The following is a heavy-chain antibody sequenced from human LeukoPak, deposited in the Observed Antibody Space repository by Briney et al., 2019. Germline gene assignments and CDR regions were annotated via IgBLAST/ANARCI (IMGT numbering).Heavy chain of an antibody. CDR2: ISFSVNTK. J-gene: IGHJ4*02. Sequence: GGSLRLSYAASGFTFSDYSMDWVRQAPGKGLEWVSYISFSVNTKYYGDSVKGRFTISRDNAKNSLYLHMDSLRAEDMAVYYCARGAYSSGWAYFDHWGQGTLVTVSS. CDR1: GFTFSDYS. V-gene: IGHV3-48*04. CDR3: ARGAYSSGWAYFDH. D-gene: IGHD6-19*01.